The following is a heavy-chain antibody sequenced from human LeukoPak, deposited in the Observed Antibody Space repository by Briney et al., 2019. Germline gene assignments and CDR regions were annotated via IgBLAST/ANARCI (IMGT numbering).Heavy chain of an antibody. CDR1: GFTFSSYS. Sequence: GESLRLSCASSGFTFSSYSMNWIRQAPGKGLEWVSSMTASSSHIWYADVVKSRFTISRDNAKNSLYLQMNSLTADDTGVYYCARDANWSSDNWGQGTLVTVSS. D-gene: IGHD1-1*01. CDR3: ARDANWSSDN. J-gene: IGHJ4*02. CDR2: MTASSSHI. V-gene: IGHV3-21*03.